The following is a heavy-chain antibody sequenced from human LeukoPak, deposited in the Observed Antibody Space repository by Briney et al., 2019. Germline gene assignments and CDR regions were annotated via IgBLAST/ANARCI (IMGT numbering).Heavy chain of an antibody. J-gene: IGHJ6*02. CDR3: ARFTRFQYYDFWSGLDYYGMDV. V-gene: IGHV1-69*04. CDR1: GGTFSSYA. D-gene: IGHD3-3*01. CDR2: IIPIFGIA. Sequence: GSSVKVSCEASGGTFSSYAISWVRQAPGQGLEWMGRIIPIFGIANYAQKFQGRVTITADKSTSTAYMELSSLRSEDTAVYHCARFTRFQYYDFWSGLDYYGMDVWGQGTTVTVSS.